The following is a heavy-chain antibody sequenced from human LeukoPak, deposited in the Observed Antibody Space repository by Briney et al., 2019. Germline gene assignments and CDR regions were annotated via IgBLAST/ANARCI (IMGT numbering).Heavy chain of an antibody. CDR1: GFPFSSYW. D-gene: IGHD4-23*01. CDR2: IKQDGSEK. V-gene: IGHV3-7*01. CDR3: ARDSLLQYGGNDC. J-gene: IGHJ4*02. Sequence: GGSLRLSCSASGFPFSSYWMSWVRQVPGKGLEWVANIKQDGSEKYYVGSVKGRFTISRDNTNNSLYLQMSSLRAEDTAVYYCARDSLLQYGGNDCWGQGVLVTVSS.